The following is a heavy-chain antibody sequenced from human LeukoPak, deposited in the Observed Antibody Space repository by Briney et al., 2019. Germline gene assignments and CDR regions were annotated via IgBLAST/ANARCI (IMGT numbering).Heavy chain of an antibody. Sequence: PGGSLRLSCAVSGFTFSNAWMSWVRQAPGKGLEWVGRIKSKTDGGTTDYAAPVKGRFTISRDDSKTTLYLQMNSLKSEDTAVYYCTTVRGSSYQYFQRWGQGTLVTVSS. CDR3: TTVRGSSYQYFQR. D-gene: IGHD6-13*01. CDR2: IKSKTDGGTT. CDR1: GFTFSNAW. V-gene: IGHV3-15*01. J-gene: IGHJ1*01.